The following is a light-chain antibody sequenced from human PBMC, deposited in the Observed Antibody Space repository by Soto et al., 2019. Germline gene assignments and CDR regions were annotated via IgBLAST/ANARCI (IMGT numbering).Light chain of an antibody. CDR2: SNN. CDR1: SSNIGSNT. CDR3: AAWDDSLNGLVV. V-gene: IGLV1-44*01. Sequence: QSVLTQPPSASGTPGQRVTISCSGSSSNIGSNTVNWYQQLPGTAPKLLIYSNNERPSGVPDRFSGSKSGTSASLAISGLQSEDEANYYCAAWDDSLNGLVVFGRGTKLTV. J-gene: IGLJ2*01.